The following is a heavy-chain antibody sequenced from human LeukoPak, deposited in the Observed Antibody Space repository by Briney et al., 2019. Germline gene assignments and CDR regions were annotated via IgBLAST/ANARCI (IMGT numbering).Heavy chain of an antibody. J-gene: IGHJ4*02. V-gene: IGHV3-23*01. D-gene: IGHD2-2*01. Sequence: GGSLRLSCAASGFTFSNYAMSWVRQAPGKGLEWVSSISGTGGSTYYADSVKGRFTISRDNSNNTLFLQMNSLRAEDTAVYYCARERSLCSSTSCDQALDYWGQGTLVTVSS. CDR1: GFTFSNYA. CDR3: ARERSLCSSTSCDQALDY. CDR2: ISGTGGST.